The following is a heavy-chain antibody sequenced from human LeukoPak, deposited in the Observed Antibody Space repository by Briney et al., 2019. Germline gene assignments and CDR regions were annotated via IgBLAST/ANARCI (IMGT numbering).Heavy chain of an antibody. V-gene: IGHV1-69*05. D-gene: IGHD3-22*01. Sequence: GASVKVSCKASGGTFSSYAISWVRQAPGQGLEWMGRIIPIFGTANYAQKFQGRVTITTDESTSTAYMELSSLRSEDTAVYYCAREWYYDSSGTLSLDYWGQGTLVTVSS. CDR2: IIPIFGTA. CDR3: AREWYYDSSGTLSLDY. J-gene: IGHJ4*02. CDR1: GGTFSSYA.